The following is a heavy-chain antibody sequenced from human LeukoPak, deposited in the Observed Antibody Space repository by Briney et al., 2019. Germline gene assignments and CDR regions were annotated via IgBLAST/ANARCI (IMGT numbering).Heavy chain of an antibody. V-gene: IGHV4-4*02. Sequence: SETLSLTCAVSGGSISSSNWWSWVRQPPGKGLEWIGEIYHSGSANYNPSLKSRVTISIDKSKNQFSLLLSSVTAADTAVYYCARPTGRGDYPTDAFDIWGRGTMVTVSS. CDR2: IYHSGSA. D-gene: IGHD4-11*01. CDR3: ARPTGRGDYPTDAFDI. CDR1: GGSISSSNW. J-gene: IGHJ3*02.